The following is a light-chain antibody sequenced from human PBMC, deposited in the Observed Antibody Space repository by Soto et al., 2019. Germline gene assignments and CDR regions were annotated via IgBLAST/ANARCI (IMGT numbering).Light chain of an antibody. Sequence: DIQMTQSPSSLSASVGDRITITCRASQGIGIDLGWYQQKPGKAPKRLIYASSSLQSGVPSRFSGGGSGTEFTLTISSLQPEDFATYYCLQYSSFPYTFGQGTKLEIK. CDR1: QGIGID. CDR3: LQYSSFPYT. V-gene: IGKV1-17*01. J-gene: IGKJ2*01. CDR2: ASS.